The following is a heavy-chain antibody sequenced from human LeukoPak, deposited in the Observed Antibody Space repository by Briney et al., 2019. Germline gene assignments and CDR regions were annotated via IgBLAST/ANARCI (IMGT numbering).Heavy chain of an antibody. CDR1: GYTFTGYY. CDR3: AIDAYDFWSGHGFDF. CDR2: INPNSGGT. J-gene: IGHJ4*02. Sequence: GPSVKLSCKASGYTFTGYYKHWVRQAPGQGLEWMGWINPNSGGTNYAQEFQGRVTMTRDTHMRTAYMELSRLKSDDTAVYYFAIDAYDFWSGHGFDFWGKGTLVTVSS. V-gene: IGHV1-2*02. D-gene: IGHD3-3*01.